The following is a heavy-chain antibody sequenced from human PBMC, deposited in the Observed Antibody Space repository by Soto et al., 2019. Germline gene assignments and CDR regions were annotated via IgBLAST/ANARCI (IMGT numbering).Heavy chain of an antibody. CDR3: ARGWVWRQMGIYYYNCMDV. J-gene: IGHJ6*02. CDR1: GGSFSAYY. Sequence: QVQLQQWGAGLLKPSETLSLTCAVYGGSFSAYYWSWIRQHPGKGLEWIGEISHSGNTNSKASFKSRATISIDTSKNQFPLTLISVTAADTAVYYCARGWVWRQMGIYYYNCMDVWGQGTTVTVSS. V-gene: IGHV4-34*01. CDR2: ISHSGNT. D-gene: IGHD3-16*01.